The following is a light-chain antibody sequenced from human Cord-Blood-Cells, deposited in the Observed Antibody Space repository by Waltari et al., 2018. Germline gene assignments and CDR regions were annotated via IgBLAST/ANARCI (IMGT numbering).Light chain of an antibody. Sequence: QSVLTQPPSVSGAPGQRVTISCTGSSSHIGAGYDVHRDQQLPGTAPKLLIYGNSNRPSGVPDRFSGSKSGTSASLAITGLQAEDEADYYCQSYDSSLSGPVVFGGGTKLTVL. V-gene: IGLV1-40*01. CDR1: SSHIGAGYD. CDR3: QSYDSSLSGPVV. CDR2: GNS. J-gene: IGLJ2*01.